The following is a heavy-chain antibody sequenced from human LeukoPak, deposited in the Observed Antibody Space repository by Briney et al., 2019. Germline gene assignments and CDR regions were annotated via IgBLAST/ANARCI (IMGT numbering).Heavy chain of an antibody. V-gene: IGHV4-59*01. Sequence: SETLSLTCTVSGASISSYYWSWVRQPPGKGLEWIGYIYNSGSTSYNPSLKSRVTLSVDTSKNQFSLKLSSVTAADTAVYYCAREGTSGTHLNWFDPWGQGTLVTVSS. D-gene: IGHD1-1*01. CDR3: AREGTSGTHLNWFDP. CDR2: IYNSGST. J-gene: IGHJ5*02. CDR1: GASISSYY.